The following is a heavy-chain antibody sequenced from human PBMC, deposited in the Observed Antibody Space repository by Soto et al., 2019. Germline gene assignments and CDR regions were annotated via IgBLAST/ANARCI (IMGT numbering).Heavy chain of an antibody. CDR1: GYSFRIAN. Sequence: EVLVQGSGKGVGYSFRIANTHLGRQAPGQGLVWMGWINTYSGSTNYALNGQGRVTMTTDTSTNTAYMELRSLSSDDTAVYYCARADGSWTSLADWGHGTLVTVS. D-gene: IGHD6-13*01. V-gene: IGHV1-18*04. CDR3: ARADGSWTSLAD. CDR2: INTYSGST. J-gene: IGHJ4*01.